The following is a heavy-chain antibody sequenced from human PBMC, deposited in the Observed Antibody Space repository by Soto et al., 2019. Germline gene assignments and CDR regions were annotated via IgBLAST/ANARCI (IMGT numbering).Heavy chain of an antibody. Sequence: GASVKVSCKTSGYVFTSFAIHWMRQAPGQGPEWMGWINTGNGDSKYSEKFQDRVTITRDTSATTAYMELSSLRSEDTAVYYCARSKTMVMPGFDHWGQGSLVIVSS. CDR3: ARSKTMVMPGFDH. CDR1: GYVFTSFA. V-gene: IGHV1-3*04. D-gene: IGHD4-17*01. J-gene: IGHJ4*02. CDR2: INTGNGDS.